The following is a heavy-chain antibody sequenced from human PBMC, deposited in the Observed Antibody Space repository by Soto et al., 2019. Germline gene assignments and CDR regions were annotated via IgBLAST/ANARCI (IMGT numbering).Heavy chain of an antibody. Sequence: QVQLQESGPGLVKPSQTLSLTCTVSGGSISSGGYYWSWIRQHPGKGLEWIGYIYYSGSTYYNPSLKRRVTISVDTSKNQFSLKLSSVTAADTAVYYCARDSLRVTTILYPGGMDVWGQGTTVTVSS. CDR2: IYYSGST. D-gene: IGHD2-15*01. CDR3: ARDSLRVTTILYPGGMDV. CDR1: GGSISSGGYY. J-gene: IGHJ6*02. V-gene: IGHV4-31*03.